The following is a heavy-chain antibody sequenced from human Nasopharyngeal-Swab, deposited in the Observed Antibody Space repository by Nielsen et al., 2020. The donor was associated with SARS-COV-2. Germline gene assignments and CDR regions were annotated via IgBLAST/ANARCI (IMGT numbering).Heavy chain of an antibody. D-gene: IGHD2-15*01. J-gene: IGHJ6*02. V-gene: IGHV4-61*02. Sequence: SETLSLTCTVSGGPISSGSYYWSWIRQPAGKALEWIGRIYTSGSTNYNPSLKSRVTISVDTSKNQFPLKLSYLTAADTAVYYCASLYCSCGRCYWEGGKNGMDVWGQGTTVTVSS. CDR3: ASLYCSCGRCYWEGGKNGMDV. CDR2: IYTSGST. CDR1: GGPISSGSYY.